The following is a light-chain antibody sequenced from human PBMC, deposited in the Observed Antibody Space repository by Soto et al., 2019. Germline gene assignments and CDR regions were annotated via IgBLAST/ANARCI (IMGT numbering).Light chain of an antibody. V-gene: IGLV6-57*01. CDR2: ENN. Sequence: NFMLTQPHSVSESPGKTVTISCTRSSGSVAIDYVQWYQQRPGSFPTTVIYENNQRPSGVPDRFSGSIDSSSNSASLTISGLKTEDEADYYCQSYDSSTVVFGGGTKLTV. CDR1: SGSVAIDY. J-gene: IGLJ2*01. CDR3: QSYDSSTVV.